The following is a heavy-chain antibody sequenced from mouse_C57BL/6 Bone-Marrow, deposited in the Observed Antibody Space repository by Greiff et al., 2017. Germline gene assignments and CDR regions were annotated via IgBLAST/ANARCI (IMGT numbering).Heavy chain of an antibody. Sequence: EVKLMESGPELVKPGASVKISCKASGYSFTDYNMNWVKQSNGKSLEWIGVINPNYGTTSYNQKFKGKATLTVDQSSSTAYMQLNSLTSEDSAVYYCARGYDNDYAIDYWGQGTSVTVSS. CDR3: ARGYDNDYAIDY. CDR2: INPNYGTT. CDR1: GYSFTDYN. V-gene: IGHV1-39*01. D-gene: IGHD2-4*01. J-gene: IGHJ4*01.